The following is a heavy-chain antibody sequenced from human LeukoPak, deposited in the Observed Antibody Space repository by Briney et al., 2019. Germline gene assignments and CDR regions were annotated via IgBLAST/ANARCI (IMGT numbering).Heavy chain of an antibody. CDR3: TRPTIGENWFDP. J-gene: IGHJ5*02. V-gene: IGHV3-73*01. CDR1: GFSFSGSA. D-gene: IGHD3-10*01. Sequence: GSLRLSCATSGFSFSGSAIHWVRQASGKGLEWVGRIRSKAHTYATAYAASVTGRFTISRDDSENTAYLQMNSLKTEDTAVYYCTRPTIGENWFDPWGQGTLVTVSS. CDR2: IRSKAHTYAT.